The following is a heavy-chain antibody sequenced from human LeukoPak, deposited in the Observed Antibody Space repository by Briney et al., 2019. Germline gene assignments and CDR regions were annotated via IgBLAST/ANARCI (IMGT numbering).Heavy chain of an antibody. CDR1: GGSISSYY. V-gene: IGHV4-59*01. D-gene: IGHD5-24*01. Sequence: SETLSLTCTVSGGSISSYYWSWIRQPPGKGLEWIGYIYYSGSTNYNPSLKSRVTISVDTSKNQFSLKLSSVSAADTAVYYCARDGYNHYYFDYWGQGTLVTVSS. CDR2: IYYSGST. J-gene: IGHJ4*02. CDR3: ARDGYNHYYFDY.